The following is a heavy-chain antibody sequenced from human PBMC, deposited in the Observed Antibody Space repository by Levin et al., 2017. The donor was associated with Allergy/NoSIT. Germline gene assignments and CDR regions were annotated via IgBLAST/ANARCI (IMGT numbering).Heavy chain of an antibody. CDR3: ARDPRQLWLSGHYSYGMDV. D-gene: IGHD5-18*01. V-gene: IGHV1-69*13. CDR2: IIPIFGTA. J-gene: IGHJ6*02. Sequence: SVKVSCKASGGIFSSYAFSWVRQAPGQGLEWMGGIIPIFGTANYAQKFQGRVTISADESTSTAYMELSSLRSEDTAVYYCARDPRQLWLSGHYSYGMDVWGQGTTVTVSS. CDR1: GGIFSSYA.